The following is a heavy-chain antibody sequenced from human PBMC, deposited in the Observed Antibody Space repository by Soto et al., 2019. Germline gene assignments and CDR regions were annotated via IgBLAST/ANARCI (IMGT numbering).Heavy chain of an antibody. V-gene: IGHV2-5*02. CDR3: VQSRCGGDCLQSYSSHSYYGLDV. CDR1: AFSLSTTGLG. D-gene: IGHD2-21*01. Sequence: QITLKESGPTLVKPTQSLTLTCTFSAFSLSTTGLGVGWMRQPPGNALEWLAVIYWDDDKRYNPSLKSRLTITKATSKKQGVLTMTNMDPVDTATYYCVQSRCGGDCLQSYSSHSYYGLDVWGQGTTVTVSS. CDR2: IYWDDDK. J-gene: IGHJ6*02.